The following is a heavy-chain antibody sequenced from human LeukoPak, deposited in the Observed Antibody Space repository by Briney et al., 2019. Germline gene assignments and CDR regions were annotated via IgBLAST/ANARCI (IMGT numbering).Heavy chain of an antibody. D-gene: IGHD1-26*01. Sequence: AETLSLTCTVSGCSISGYYWSWIRQPAGKGLEWIGRVYTSGGTNYNPSLERRVTISFDKPKNQFSLKLNSVTAADTAVYYCARGGKVGPTHFDFWGQGTMVTVSS. CDR1: GCSISGYY. J-gene: IGHJ4*02. V-gene: IGHV4-4*07. CDR3: ARGGKVGPTHFDF. CDR2: VYTSGGT.